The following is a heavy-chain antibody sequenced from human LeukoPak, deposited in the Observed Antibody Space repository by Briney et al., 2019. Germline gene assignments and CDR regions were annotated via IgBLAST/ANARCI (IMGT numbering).Heavy chain of an antibody. V-gene: IGHV4-61*02. CDR1: GGSISSGSYY. J-gene: IGHJ3*02. D-gene: IGHD6-13*01. CDR2: IHTTGKT. Sequence: SQTLSLTCTVSGGSISSGSYYWSWIRQSAGAGLEWIGRIHTTGKTDYNPSLKSRVTVSVDTSRNQVSLKLRSVTAADTAVYYCARGGVRIAAAGGDDAFDIWGQGTMVTVSS. CDR3: ARGGVRIAAAGGDDAFDI.